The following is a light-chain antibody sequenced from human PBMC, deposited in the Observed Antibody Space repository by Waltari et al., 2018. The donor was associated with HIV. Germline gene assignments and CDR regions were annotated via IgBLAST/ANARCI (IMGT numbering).Light chain of an antibody. V-gene: IGLV2-8*01. CDR1: SSDVGAYNY. J-gene: IGLJ2*01. Sequence: QSALTQPPSASGSPGQSVIISCTGTSSDVGAYNYVSWYQQHPGEAPKLMIFEVYKRPSGVPDRFFGSKSDNTASLTVSGLQAEDEAVYYCSSYAGSNNLVFGGGTKLTVL. CDR3: SSYAGSNNLV. CDR2: EVY.